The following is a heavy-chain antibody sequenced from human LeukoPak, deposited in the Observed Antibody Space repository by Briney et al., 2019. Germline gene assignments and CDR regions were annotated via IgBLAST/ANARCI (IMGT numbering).Heavy chain of an antibody. CDR3: ARSTSQGYDFWSGYYYYYYMDV. D-gene: IGHD3-3*01. CDR2: IYYSGST. J-gene: IGHJ6*03. CDR1: GGSISSHY. V-gene: IGHV4-59*11. Sequence: SETLSLTCTVSGGSISSHYWSWIRQPPGKGLEWIGYIYYSGSTNYNPSLKSRVTISADTSKNQFSLKLSSVTAADTAVYYCARSTSQGYDFWSGYYYYYYMDVWGKGTTVTVSS.